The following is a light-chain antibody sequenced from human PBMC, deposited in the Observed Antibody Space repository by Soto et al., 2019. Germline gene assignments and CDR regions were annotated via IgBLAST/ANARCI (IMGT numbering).Light chain of an antibody. CDR2: DVS. CDR1: QSVSRY. CDR3: QQCSNWPPEYT. J-gene: IGKJ2*01. V-gene: IGKV3-11*01. Sequence: EIVLTQSPATLSLSPGERATLSCRASQSVSRYLACLQQKPGQAPRLLIYDVSNRATGIPARFSGSGSGTDFTLTISSLGPEDFAVCYCQQCSNWPPEYTFGQVTKLEIK.